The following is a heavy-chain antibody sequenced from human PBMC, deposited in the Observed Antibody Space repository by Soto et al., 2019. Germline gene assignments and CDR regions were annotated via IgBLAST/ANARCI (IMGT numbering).Heavy chain of an antibody. J-gene: IGHJ4*02. CDR3: AREKMAGPNVPIHLDY. CDR1: GYTFTNYG. V-gene: IGHV1-18*01. Sequence: QVQLVQSGAEVKKPGASVKVSCKASGYTFTNYGLSWVRQAPGQGLEWMGWINTYNGNTNYAQNLQGRVSLTTDTPTNAAHMELRSLSSDDTDVFYCAREKMAGPNVPIHLDYWGQGPLVTVSS. CDR2: INTYNGNT. D-gene: IGHD2-21*01.